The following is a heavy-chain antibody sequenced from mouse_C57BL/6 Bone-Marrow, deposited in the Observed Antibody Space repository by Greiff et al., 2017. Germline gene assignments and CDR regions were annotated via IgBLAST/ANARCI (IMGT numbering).Heavy chain of an antibody. CDR3: AMELPWMGY. Sequence: QVQLQQPGAELVMPGASVKLSCKASGYTFTSYWMHWVKQRPGQGLEWIGEIDPSYSYTNYNQKFKGKSTLTVDKSSSTAYMQLSSLTSEDSAVYYCAMELPWMGYWGQGTSVTVSS. J-gene: IGHJ4*01. D-gene: IGHD2-1*01. V-gene: IGHV1-69*01. CDR1: GYTFTSYW. CDR2: IDPSYSYT.